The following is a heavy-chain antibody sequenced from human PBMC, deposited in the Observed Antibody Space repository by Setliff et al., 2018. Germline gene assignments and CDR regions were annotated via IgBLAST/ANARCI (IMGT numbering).Heavy chain of an antibody. CDR1: GFTFSSYA. D-gene: IGHD2-15*01. CDR2: ISGSAQTT. V-gene: IGHV3-23*01. Sequence: GSLRLSCAASGFTFSSYAMSWVRQAPGKGLEWVSAISGSAQTTYYADSVKGRFTISRDNSKNTVYLEMNSLRAEDTAVYYCAKRGPYCSGDTCHYYFDYWGQGTLVTVSS. J-gene: IGHJ4*02. CDR3: AKRGPYCSGDTCHYYFDY.